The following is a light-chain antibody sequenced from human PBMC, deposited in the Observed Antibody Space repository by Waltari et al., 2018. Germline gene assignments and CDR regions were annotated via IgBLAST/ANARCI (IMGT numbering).Light chain of an antibody. J-gene: IGLJ3*02. CDR3: SSYTSSSTRRWV. CDR1: SSDVGGYTY. CDR2: DVT. V-gene: IGLV2-14*03. Sequence: QSALTQPASVSGSPGQSIPISCPGTSSDVGGYTYVSWSQQHPGNAPKLMIYDVTNRPSGVSNRFSGSKSGNTASLTISGLQAEDEADYFCSSYTSSSTRRWVFGGGTRLTVL.